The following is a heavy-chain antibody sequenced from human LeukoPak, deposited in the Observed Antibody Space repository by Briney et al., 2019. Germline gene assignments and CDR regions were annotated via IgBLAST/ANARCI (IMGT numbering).Heavy chain of an antibody. Sequence: PSETLSLTCAVYGGSFSGYYWSWIRQPPGKGLEWIGEINHSGSTNYNPSLKSRVTISVDTSKNQFSLKLSSVTAADTAVYYCARLRFLEWLPGVWGKGTTVTVSS. CDR3: ARLRFLEWLPGV. D-gene: IGHD3-3*01. CDR2: INHSGST. CDR1: GGSFSGYY. J-gene: IGHJ6*04. V-gene: IGHV4-34*01.